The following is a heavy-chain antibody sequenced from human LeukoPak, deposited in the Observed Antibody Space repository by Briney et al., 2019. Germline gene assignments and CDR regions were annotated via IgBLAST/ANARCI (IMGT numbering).Heavy chain of an antibody. J-gene: IGHJ4*02. Sequence: PGGSLRLSCAASGFTFSSYEMNWVRQAPGKGLEWVSYISSSGSTIYYADSVKGRFTISRDNAKNSLYLQMNSLRAEDTAVYYCARYSSSWYGAHFDYWGQGTLVTVSS. V-gene: IGHV3-48*03. D-gene: IGHD6-13*01. CDR3: ARYSSSWYGAHFDY. CDR2: ISSSGSTI. CDR1: GFTFSSYE.